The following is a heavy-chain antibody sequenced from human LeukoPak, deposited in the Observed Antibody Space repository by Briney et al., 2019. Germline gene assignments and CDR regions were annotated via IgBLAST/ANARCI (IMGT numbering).Heavy chain of an antibody. CDR3: AKEVNGDYYFDY. CDR1: GFTFSSYG. J-gene: IGHJ4*02. D-gene: IGHD4-17*01. V-gene: IGHV3-30*18. CDR2: ISYDGSNK. Sequence: GGSLRLSCAASGFTFSSYGMHWVRQAPGKGLEWVAVISYDGSNKYYADSVKGRFTISRDNSKNTLYLQMNSLRAEDTAVYYCAKEVNGDYYFDYWGQGTLVTVSS.